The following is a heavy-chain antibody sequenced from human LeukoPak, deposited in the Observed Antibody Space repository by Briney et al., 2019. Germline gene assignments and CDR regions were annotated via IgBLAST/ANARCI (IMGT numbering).Heavy chain of an antibody. CDR3: TRDRLSSSSWSSTFDY. J-gene: IGHJ4*02. Sequence: GRSLRLSCTASGFTFGDYAMSWFRQAPGKGLEWVGFIRSKAYGGTTEYAASVKGRLTISRDDSKSIAYLQMNSLKTEDTAVYYCTRDRLSSSSWSSTFDYWGQGTLVTVSS. CDR2: IRSKAYGGTT. V-gene: IGHV3-49*03. CDR1: GFTFGDYA. D-gene: IGHD6-13*01.